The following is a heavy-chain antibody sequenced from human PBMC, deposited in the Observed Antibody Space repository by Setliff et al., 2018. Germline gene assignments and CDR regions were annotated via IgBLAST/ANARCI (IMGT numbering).Heavy chain of an antibody. V-gene: IGHV3-7*03. CDR3: ARTCSGSGCYAGLES. D-gene: IGHD2-15*01. CDR2: IKQDGSEK. CDR1: GFTFSSYW. J-gene: IGHJ5*02. Sequence: GGSLRLSCAASGFTFSSYWMTWVRQAPGKGLEWVANIKQDGSEKYYVDSVKGRFTLARDNAKNSLYQQMYRLRAEDTAVYYCARTCSGSGCYAGLESWGQGTPVTVSS.